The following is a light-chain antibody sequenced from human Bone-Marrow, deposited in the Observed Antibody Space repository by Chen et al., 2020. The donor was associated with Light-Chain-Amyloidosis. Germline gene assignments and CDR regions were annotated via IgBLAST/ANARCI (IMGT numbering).Light chain of an antibody. Sequence: SYVLTQPSSVSVAPGQTATIACGGNNIGSTSVPWYQQTPGKAPLLVVYDDSDRPSGIPERLSGSNSGNTTTPTISGVEAGDEADYYCQEWDSSSARPVFGGGTKLTV. CDR1: NIGSTS. J-gene: IGLJ3*02. CDR2: DDS. CDR3: QEWDSSSARPV. V-gene: IGLV3-21*02.